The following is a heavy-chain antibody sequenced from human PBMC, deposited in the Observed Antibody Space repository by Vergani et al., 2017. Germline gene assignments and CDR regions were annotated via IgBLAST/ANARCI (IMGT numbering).Heavy chain of an antibody. J-gene: IGHJ6*02. CDR3: ARDLYYYDSSGREGMAV. V-gene: IGHV1-46*03. CDR2: INPSGGST. Sequence: QVQLVQSGAEVKKPGASVKVSCKASGYTFTSYYMHWVRQAPGQGLEWMGIINPSGGSTSYAQKFQGRVTMTRDTSTSTVYMELSSLGSEDTAVYYCARDLYYYDSSGREGMAVWGRRTTVTVSS. CDR1: GYTFTSYY. D-gene: IGHD3-22*01.